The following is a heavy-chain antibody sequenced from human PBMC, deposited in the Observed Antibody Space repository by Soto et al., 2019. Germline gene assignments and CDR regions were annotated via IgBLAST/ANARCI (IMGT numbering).Heavy chain of an antibody. CDR3: ARGPTYYDILTGLFFDY. CDR2: IYYRGST. D-gene: IGHD3-9*01. CDR1: GGSISSVDYY. V-gene: IGHV4-30-4*01. Sequence: QVQLQESGPGLVKPSQTLSLTCTVSGGSISSVDYYWSWIRQPPGKGLEWIGYIYYRGSTYYNPSLKSRVTISVDTSKIQFSLKLSSVTAADTAVYYCARGPTYYDILTGLFFDYWGQGSLVTVSS. J-gene: IGHJ4*02.